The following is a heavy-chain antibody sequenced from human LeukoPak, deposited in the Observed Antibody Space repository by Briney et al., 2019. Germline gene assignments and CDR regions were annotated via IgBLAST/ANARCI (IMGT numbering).Heavy chain of an antibody. CDR1: GFTFSSYG. CDR3: ARGLLWFGGYYFDY. CDR2: ISYDGSNK. Sequence: GGSLRLSCAASGFTFSSYGMHWVRQAPGKGLEWVAVISYDGSNKYYADSVKGRFTISRDNSKNTLYLQMNSLRAEDTAVYYCARGLLWFGGYYFDYWGQGTLVTVSS. J-gene: IGHJ4*02. V-gene: IGHV3-30*03. D-gene: IGHD3-10*01.